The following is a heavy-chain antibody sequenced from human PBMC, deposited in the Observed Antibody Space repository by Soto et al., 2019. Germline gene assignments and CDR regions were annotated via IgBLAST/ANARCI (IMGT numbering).Heavy chain of an antibody. CDR3: ANLGVRAFGHFPF. Sequence: EVQLLESGGGLAQPGGSLRLSCAASGLTFISEAMSWVRQAPGKGLEWVSSVSRSGDTNYYAESVKGRFAISGDNSKSTVYLPMNSLRANDAAVYYCANLGVRAFGHFPFWGQVTLVTVSS. D-gene: IGHD3-16*01. J-gene: IGHJ3*01. CDR1: GLTFISEA. V-gene: IGHV3-23*01. CDR2: VSRSGDTN.